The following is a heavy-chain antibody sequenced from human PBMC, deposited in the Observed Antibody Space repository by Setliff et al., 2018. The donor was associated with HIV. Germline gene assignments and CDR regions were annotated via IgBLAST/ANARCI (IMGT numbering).Heavy chain of an antibody. D-gene: IGHD2-21*01. CDR2: IKPETGDP. CDR1: GYRFIGHY. V-gene: IGHV1-2*02. Sequence: ASVKVSCKTSGYRFIGHYLHWVRLAPGQGPEWVGWIKPETGDPNYAQKFRGRVLMTRDTSITTAFLHVAKLTSDGTAIYYCATGIPSDLDYWGQGTLVTVS. J-gene: IGHJ4*01. CDR3: ATGIPSDLDY.